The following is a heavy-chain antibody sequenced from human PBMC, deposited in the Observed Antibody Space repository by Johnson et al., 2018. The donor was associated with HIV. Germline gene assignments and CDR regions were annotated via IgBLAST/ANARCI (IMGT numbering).Heavy chain of an antibody. Sequence: QVQLVESGGGLIQPGGSLRLSCAASGFTVSSNYMSWVRQAPGKGLEWVAVISYDGSNKYYADSVKGRFTISRDNSKNTRYLQMNSLRAEETDVYFCARAINDAFDIWGQGTMVTVSP. CDR1: GFTVSSNY. J-gene: IGHJ3*02. V-gene: IGHV3-30*03. CDR3: ARAINDAFDI. CDR2: ISYDGSNK.